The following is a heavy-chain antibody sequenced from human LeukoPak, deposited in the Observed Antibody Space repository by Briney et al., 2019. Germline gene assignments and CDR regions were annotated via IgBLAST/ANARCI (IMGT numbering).Heavy chain of an antibody. D-gene: IGHD5-18*01. CDR3: ARDIMTRGYTYDYYYLDY. Sequence: PGGSLRLSCAASGFTFSSYSMNWVRQAPGKGLEWVSYISSDSSTIYYADSVKGRFTISRDNAKNSLYLQMNSLRAEDTAVYYCARDIMTRGYTYDYYYLDYWGQGTLVTVSS. CDR2: ISSDSSTI. J-gene: IGHJ4*02. CDR1: GFTFSSYS. V-gene: IGHV3-48*04.